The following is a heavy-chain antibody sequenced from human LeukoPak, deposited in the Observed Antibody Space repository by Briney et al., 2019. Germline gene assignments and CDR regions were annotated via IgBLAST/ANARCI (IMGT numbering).Heavy chain of an antibody. V-gene: IGHV3-48*03. J-gene: IGHJ4*02. CDR2: ISSSSGI. CDR3: ARGFSY. Sequence: GGSLRLSCIASGFTFSSYEMSWVRQAPGKGLEWVSYISSSSGIFYADSVKGRFTISRDNAKNSLYLQMNSLTAEDTAVYYCARGFSYWGQGTLVTVSS. CDR1: GFTFSSYE.